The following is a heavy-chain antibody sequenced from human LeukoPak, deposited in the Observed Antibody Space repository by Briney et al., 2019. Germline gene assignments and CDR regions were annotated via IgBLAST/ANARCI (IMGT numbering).Heavy chain of an antibody. CDR2: IYYSGTT. CDR3: ARRPSGGSAIPFDF. V-gene: IGHV4-39*02. J-gene: IGHJ4*02. D-gene: IGHD2-15*01. Sequence: SETLSLTCNVAGGSVSSSEYYWGWLRQPPGMGLEWIGNIYYSGTTYYNPSLKSRVTLSVDTSKNHFSLRLTSVTAADTAMYFCARRPSGGSAIPFDFWGQGALITVSS. CDR1: GGSVSSSEYY.